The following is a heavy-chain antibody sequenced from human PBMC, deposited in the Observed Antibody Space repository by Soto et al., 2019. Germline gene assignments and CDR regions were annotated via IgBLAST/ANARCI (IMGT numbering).Heavy chain of an antibody. CDR2: TYYRSKWYN. D-gene: IGHD5-18*01. J-gene: IGHJ4*02. Sequence: QVQLQQSGPGLVKPSQTLSLTCAISGDSVSRNSAAWNWIRQSPSRGLEWLGRTYYRSKWYNDYAVSVKSRITINPDTSKNRVSLQLNSVTPEDTAVYYCARAERYSYSYSFDYWDQGTLVTVSS. CDR3: ARAERYSYSYSFDY. V-gene: IGHV6-1*01. CDR1: GDSVSRNSAA.